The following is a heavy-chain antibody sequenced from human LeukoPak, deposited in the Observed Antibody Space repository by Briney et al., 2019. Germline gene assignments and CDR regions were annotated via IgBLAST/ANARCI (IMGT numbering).Heavy chain of an antibody. CDR1: GGSISSYY. D-gene: IGHD2-15*01. J-gene: IGHJ5*02. V-gene: IGHV4-59*01. Sequence: KPSEILSLTCTVSGGSISSYYWSWIRQPPGKGLEWIGYIYYSGSTNYNPSLKSRVTISVDTSKNQFSLKLSSVTAADTAVYYCARGKPYRGYCSGGSCYPLRWFDPWGQGTLVTVSS. CDR3: ARGKPYRGYCSGGSCYPLRWFDP. CDR2: IYYSGST.